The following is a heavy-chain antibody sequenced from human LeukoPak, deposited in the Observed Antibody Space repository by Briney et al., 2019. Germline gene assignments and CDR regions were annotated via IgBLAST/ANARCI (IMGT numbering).Heavy chain of an antibody. D-gene: IGHD3-22*01. CDR2: ISYDGSNK. CDR3: ARGPYDSSGYYSPGAFDI. J-gene: IGHJ3*02. V-gene: IGHV3-30-3*01. Sequence: GGSLRLSCAASGFTFSSYAMHWVRQAPGKGLEWVAVISYDGSNKYYADSVKGRFTISRDNSKNTLYPQMNSLRAEDTAVYYCARGPYDSSGYYSPGAFDIWGQGTMVTVSS. CDR1: GFTFSSYA.